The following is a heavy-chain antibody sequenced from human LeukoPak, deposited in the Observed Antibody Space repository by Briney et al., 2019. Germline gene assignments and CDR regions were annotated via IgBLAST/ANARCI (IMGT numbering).Heavy chain of an antibody. CDR3: ARVSCSSTSCPRRDALDV. D-gene: IGHD2-2*01. CDR1: GGSISYYY. V-gene: IGHV4-59*01. Sequence: SETLSLTCTVSGGSISYYYWSWLRQPPGKGLEWIGYIYYSGSTNYNPSLKSRVTISVDTSKNQFSLNLTSVTTADTAGYYCARVSCSSTSCPRRDALDVWGQGTMVTVSS. CDR2: IYYSGST. J-gene: IGHJ3*01.